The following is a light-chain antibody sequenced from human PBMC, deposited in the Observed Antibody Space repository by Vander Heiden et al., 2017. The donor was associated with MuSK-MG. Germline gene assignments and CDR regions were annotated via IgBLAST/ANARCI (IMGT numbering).Light chain of an antibody. CDR1: SSDVGGDNF. CDR3: NSWAGSSII. Sequence: QSALTQPPPAAGSPGQSVTISCTGTSSDVGGDNFDSWYQQHPGKAPKLMIYEVSHRPSGVPDRFSGSKSGNTASLTVSGLQAEDEADYYCNSWAGSSIIFGGGTKLTVL. CDR2: EVS. V-gene: IGLV2-8*01. J-gene: IGLJ2*01.